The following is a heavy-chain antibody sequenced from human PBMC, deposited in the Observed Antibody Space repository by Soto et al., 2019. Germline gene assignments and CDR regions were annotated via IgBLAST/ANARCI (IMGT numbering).Heavy chain of an antibody. Sequence: SETLSLTCTVSGGSISSGGYYWSWIRQHPGKGLEWIGYIYYSGSTYYNPSLKSRVTISVDTSKNQFSLKLSSVTAADTAVYYCARAEIWFGEFNSQYWFDPWGQGTVVTVSS. CDR3: ARAEIWFGEFNSQYWFDP. V-gene: IGHV4-31*03. CDR1: GGSISSGGYY. D-gene: IGHD3-10*01. J-gene: IGHJ5*02. CDR2: IYYSGST.